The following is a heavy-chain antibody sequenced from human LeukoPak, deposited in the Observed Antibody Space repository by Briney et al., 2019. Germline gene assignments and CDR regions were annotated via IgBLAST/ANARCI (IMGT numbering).Heavy chain of an antibody. V-gene: IGHV4-39*01. D-gene: IGHD1-26*01. Sequence: SETLSLTCTVSGGSISSSSYYWGWIRQPPGKELEWIGSIYYSGSTYYNPSLKSRVTISVDTSKNQFSLKLSSVTAADTAVYYCARQIRVGATIVDYWGQGTLVTVSS. CDR2: IYYSGST. CDR1: GGSISSSSYY. CDR3: ARQIRVGATIVDY. J-gene: IGHJ4*02.